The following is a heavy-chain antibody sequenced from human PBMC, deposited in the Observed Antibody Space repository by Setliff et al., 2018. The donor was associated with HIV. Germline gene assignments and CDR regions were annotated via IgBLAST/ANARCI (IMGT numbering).Heavy chain of an antibody. CDR3: TRDHTPPPNYDFWSGQIDLRNIFYYMDF. Sequence: ASVKVSCKASGYSLTSYSINWVRQAPGQGLEWMGYINTNTGNPTYAQGFTGRFVFSVDTPVSTAYLQIFSLKAVDTAVYYCTRDHTPPPNYDFWSGQIDLRNIFYYMDFWGTGSPVTVSS. CDR2: INTNTGNP. CDR1: GYSLTSYS. V-gene: IGHV7-4-1*01. J-gene: IGHJ6*03. D-gene: IGHD3-3*01.